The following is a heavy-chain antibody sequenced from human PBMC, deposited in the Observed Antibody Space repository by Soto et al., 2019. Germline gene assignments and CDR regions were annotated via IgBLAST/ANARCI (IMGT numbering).Heavy chain of an antibody. CDR1: GGTFSSYA. J-gene: IGHJ3*02. D-gene: IGHD2-15*01. V-gene: IGHV1-69*06. Sequence: SVKVSCKASGGTFSSYAISWVRQAPGQGLEWMGGIIPTFGTANYAQKFQGRVTITADKSTSTAYMELSSLRSEDTAVYYCARASRSVGGDAFDIWGQGTMVTVSS. CDR3: ARASRSVGGDAFDI. CDR2: IIPTFGTA.